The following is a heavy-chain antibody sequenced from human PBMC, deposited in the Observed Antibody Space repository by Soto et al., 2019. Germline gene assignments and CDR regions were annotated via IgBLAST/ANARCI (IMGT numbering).Heavy chain of an antibody. Sequence: QVQLVESGGGVVQPGRSLRLSCAASGFTFSSYGMHWVRQAPGKGLEWVAVIWYDGSNTYYADSVKGRFTISRDNSKNPLYLQMNSLRAEDTAVYYCASVGTGDYWGQGTLVTVSS. CDR3: ASVGTGDY. CDR1: GFTFSSYG. CDR2: IWYDGSNT. V-gene: IGHV3-33*01. D-gene: IGHD3-10*01. J-gene: IGHJ4*02.